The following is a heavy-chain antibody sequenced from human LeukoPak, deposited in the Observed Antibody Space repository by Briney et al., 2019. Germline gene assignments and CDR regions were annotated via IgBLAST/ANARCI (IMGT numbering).Heavy chain of an antibody. CDR3: ARGGGLDV. D-gene: IGHD3-16*01. CDR1: GFTFSSYW. Sequence: GGSLRLSCAASGFTFSSYWMNWARQAPGKGLEWVASINHNGNVNYYVDSVKGRFTISRVNAKNSLYLQMSNLRAEDTAVYFCARGGGLDVWGQGATVTVSS. CDR2: INHNGNVN. V-gene: IGHV3-7*03. J-gene: IGHJ6*02.